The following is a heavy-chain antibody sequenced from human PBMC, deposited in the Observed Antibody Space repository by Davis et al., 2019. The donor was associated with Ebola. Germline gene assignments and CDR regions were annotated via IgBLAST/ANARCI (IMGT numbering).Heavy chain of an antibody. Sequence: GESLKISCAASGFTFSSYSMNWVRQAPGKGLEWVSYISSSSSTIYYADSVKGRFTISRDNAKNSLYLQMNSLRAEDTAVYYCARSYCGGDCYGRDAFDIWGQGTMVTVSS. J-gene: IGHJ3*02. V-gene: IGHV3-48*01. CDR2: ISSSSSTI. CDR1: GFTFSSYS. CDR3: ARSYCGGDCYGRDAFDI. D-gene: IGHD2-21*02.